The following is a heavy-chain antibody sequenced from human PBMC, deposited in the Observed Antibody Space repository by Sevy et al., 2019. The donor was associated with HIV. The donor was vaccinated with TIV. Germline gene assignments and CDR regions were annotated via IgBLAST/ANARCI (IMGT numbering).Heavy chain of an antibody. J-gene: IGHJ2*01. D-gene: IGHD3-10*01. CDR2: IKSNSNGGTI. V-gene: IGHV3-15*01. CDR1: GFTFSRAW. Sequence: GGSLRLSCAASGFTFSRAWMSWVRQAPGKGLEWVGRIKSNSNGGTIDYAAPVKGRFSISRDDSENTVYLQINSLNTEDTATYYCTTDRGRTSSMYFDLWGRGTLVTVSS. CDR3: TTDRGRTSSMYFDL.